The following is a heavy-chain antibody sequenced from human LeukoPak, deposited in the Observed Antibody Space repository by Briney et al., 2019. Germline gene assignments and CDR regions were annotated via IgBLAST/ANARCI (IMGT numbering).Heavy chain of an antibody. J-gene: IGHJ2*01. D-gene: IGHD3-22*01. Sequence: SVKVSCKASGGTFSSYAISWVRQAPGQGLEWMGGIIPIFGTANYAQKLQGRVTMTTDTSTSTAYMELRSLRSDDTAVYYCARDRALDYYDSSRYWYFDLWGRGTLVTVSS. CDR1: GGTFSSYA. CDR2: IIPIFGTA. CDR3: ARDRALDYYDSSRYWYFDL. V-gene: IGHV1-69*05.